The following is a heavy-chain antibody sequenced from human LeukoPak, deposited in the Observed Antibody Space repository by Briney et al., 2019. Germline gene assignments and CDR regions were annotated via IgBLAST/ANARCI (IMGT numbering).Heavy chain of an antibody. Sequence: GGSLRLSCAASGFTFSSYSMNWVRKAPGKGLEWFSSISSSSSYIYSADSLKGRFTISRDNAKNSLYLQMNSLRAEDTAVYYCARSRQYSTDGDYDYWGQGTLVTVSS. CDR1: GFTFSSYS. D-gene: IGHD6-6*01. CDR3: ARSRQYSTDGDYDY. CDR2: ISSSSSYI. V-gene: IGHV3-21*01. J-gene: IGHJ4*02.